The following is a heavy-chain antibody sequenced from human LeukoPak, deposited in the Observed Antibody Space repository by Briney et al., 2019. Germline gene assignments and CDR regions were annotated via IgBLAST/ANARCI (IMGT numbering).Heavy chain of an antibody. CDR3: VRAYSGYDLGHY. CDR2: INDSGST. Sequence: SETLSLTCTVSGGPTSSYYWSWIRQPPGKGLEWIGYINDSGSTNYNPSLKSRVTISIDTSKNQFSLKVNSVTAADTAVYFCVRAYSGYDLGHYWGQGTLVTVSS. D-gene: IGHD5-12*01. CDR1: GGPTSSYY. V-gene: IGHV4-59*01. J-gene: IGHJ4*02.